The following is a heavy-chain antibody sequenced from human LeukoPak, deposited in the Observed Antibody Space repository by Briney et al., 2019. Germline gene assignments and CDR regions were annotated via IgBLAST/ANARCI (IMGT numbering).Heavy chain of an antibody. V-gene: IGHV2-26*01. CDR3: ARYYGDYYYYYGMDV. D-gene: IGHD4-17*01. J-gene: IGHJ6*02. CDR1: GFSLSNARMG. CDR2: IFSNDEK. Sequence: SGPVLVKPTETLTLTCTVSGFSLSNARMGVSWIRQPPGKALEWLAHIFSNDEKSYSTSLKSRLTISKDTSKSQVVLTMTNMDPVDTATYYCARYYGDYYYYYGMDVWGQGTTVTVSS.